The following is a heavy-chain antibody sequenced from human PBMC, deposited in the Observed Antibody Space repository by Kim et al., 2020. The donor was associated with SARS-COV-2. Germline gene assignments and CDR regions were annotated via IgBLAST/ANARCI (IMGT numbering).Heavy chain of an antibody. CDR3: ARGRGYSYGSYYYYYGMDV. V-gene: IGHV4-34*01. J-gene: IGHJ6*02. Sequence: SRVTISVDTSKNQLSLKLSSVTAADTAVYYCARGRGYSYGSYYYYYGMDVWGQGTTVTVSS. D-gene: IGHD5-18*01.